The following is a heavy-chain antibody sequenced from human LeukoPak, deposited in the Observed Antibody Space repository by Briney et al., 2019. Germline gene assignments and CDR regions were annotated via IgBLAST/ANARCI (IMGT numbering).Heavy chain of an antibody. V-gene: IGHV3-23*01. D-gene: IGHD6-13*01. CDR2: ISRSGDST. CDR3: ARGGYSSSWYHFDY. Sequence: QSGGSLRLSCAASGFTFSSSVMNWVRQAPGKGLEWVSGISRSGDSTYYTDSVKGRFTISRDNSKNTLFLQMNSLRAEDTAVYYCARGGYSSSWYHFDYWGQGTLVTVSS. J-gene: IGHJ4*02. CDR1: GFTFSSSV.